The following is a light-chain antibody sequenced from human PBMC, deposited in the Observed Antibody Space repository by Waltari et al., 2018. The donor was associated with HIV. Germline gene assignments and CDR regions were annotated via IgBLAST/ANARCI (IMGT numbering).Light chain of an antibody. CDR2: WAS. CDR3: QQYFNAPIT. Sequence: DIVMTQSPDSLALSLGERATINCKSSRSILYNSNNKNYLAWYQQKPGQPPQLLIYWASTREFGVPDRFSGSGSGTNFTLTISSPQTEDVAVYYCQQYFNAPITFGGGT. J-gene: IGKJ4*01. CDR1: RSILYNSNNKNY. V-gene: IGKV4-1*01.